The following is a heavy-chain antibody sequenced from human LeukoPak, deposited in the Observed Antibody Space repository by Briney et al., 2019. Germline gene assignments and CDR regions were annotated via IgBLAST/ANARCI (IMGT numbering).Heavy chain of an antibody. Sequence: GGSLRLSCAASGFTFNNYAMNWFGQAPGKGLEWISVISGSGGTTYYADSVKGRFTISRDSSKNTLYLQMNSLRAEDTAVYYCAKVSGGGLYYDGMDVWGQGTTVTVSS. CDR2: ISGSGGTT. V-gene: IGHV3-23*01. CDR1: GFTFNNYA. J-gene: IGHJ6*02. D-gene: IGHD1-14*01. CDR3: AKVSGGGLYYDGMDV.